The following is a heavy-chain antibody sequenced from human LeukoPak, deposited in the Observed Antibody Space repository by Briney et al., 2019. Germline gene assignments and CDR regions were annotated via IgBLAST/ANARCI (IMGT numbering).Heavy chain of an antibody. V-gene: IGHV3-7*01. CDR2: IKHDGSEK. D-gene: IGHD6-19*01. CDR1: GFTFSSYW. J-gene: IGHJ6*03. CDR3: ARGGEGHGGWYGAYYYYMDV. Sequence: GGSLRLSCAASGFTFSSYWMSWVRQAPGKGLWWVSNIKHDGSEKYYVDSVKGRFTISTDNAKNSLYLQMNSLRAEDTAVYYCARGGEGHGGWYGAYYYYMDVWGKGTTVTVSS.